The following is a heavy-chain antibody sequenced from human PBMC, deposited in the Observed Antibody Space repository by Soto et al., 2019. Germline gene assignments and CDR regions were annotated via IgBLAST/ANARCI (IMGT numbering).Heavy chain of an antibody. J-gene: IGHJ6*04. D-gene: IGHD6-6*01. V-gene: IGHV3-30*03. CDR1: GFTFSTYG. Sequence: QVQLVESGGGVVQPGRSLRLSCAASGFTFSTYGMHWVRQAPGKGLEWLAVISNNGINKYYADSVKGRFTISRDNSKDTLFLQMNSLRGEDTAIYYCARVIRADSTSSNFYYYSGLDVWGDGTTVTVSS. CDR2: ISNNGINK. CDR3: ARVIRADSTSSNFYYYSGLDV.